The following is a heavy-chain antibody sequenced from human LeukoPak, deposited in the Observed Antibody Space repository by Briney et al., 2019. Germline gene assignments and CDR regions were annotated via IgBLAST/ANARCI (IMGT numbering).Heavy chain of an antibody. CDR1: GFTFSSYA. Sequence: GGSPRLSCAASGFTFSSYAMSWVRQAPGKGLEWVSAISGSGGSTYYADSVKGRFTISRDNSKNTLYLQMNSLRAEDTAVYYCARLGYYYDSSGYYFDYWGQGTLVTVSS. CDR3: ARLGYYYDSSGYYFDY. D-gene: IGHD3-22*01. V-gene: IGHV3-23*01. J-gene: IGHJ4*02. CDR2: ISGSGGST.